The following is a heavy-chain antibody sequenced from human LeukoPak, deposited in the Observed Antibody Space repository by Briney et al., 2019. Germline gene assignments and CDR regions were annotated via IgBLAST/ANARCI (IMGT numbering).Heavy chain of an antibody. V-gene: IGHV3-21*01. CDR3: ARGSIDAFDI. CDR1: GFTFSSYS. Sequence: GGSLRLSCAVSGFTFSSYSMNWVRQAPGKGLEWVFSITSSSYIYYGDSVKGRFTVSRDNAKNSLYLQMNSLRVEDTAVYYCARGSIDAFDIWGQGTMVTVSS. J-gene: IGHJ3*02. CDR2: ITSSSYI. D-gene: IGHD6-6*01.